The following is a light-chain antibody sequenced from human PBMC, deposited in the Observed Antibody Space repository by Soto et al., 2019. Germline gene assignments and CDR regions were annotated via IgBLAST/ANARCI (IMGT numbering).Light chain of an antibody. CDR3: ISYTSGSTWV. Sequence: QSALTQPASVSGSPGQSITISCTGTGSDVGGYNYVSWYQEHPGKAPKLIIYEVSDRPSGVSNRFSGSKSGNTASLTISGLQAEDESDYYCISYTSGSTWVFGGGTKLTVL. CDR2: EVS. CDR1: GSDVGGYNY. J-gene: IGLJ3*02. V-gene: IGLV2-14*01.